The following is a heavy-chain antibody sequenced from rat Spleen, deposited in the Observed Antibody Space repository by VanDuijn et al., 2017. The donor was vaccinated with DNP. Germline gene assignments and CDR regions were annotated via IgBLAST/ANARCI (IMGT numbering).Heavy chain of an antibody. V-gene: IGHV5S10*01. Sequence: EVKLVESGGGLVQPGRSMKLSCAASGFTFSSFPMAWVRQAPTKGLAWVATIIYDGSRTYYRDSVKGRFTISRDNAKSTLYLQMDSLMSEDSATYYCATGVYGGYEDWFAYWGQGTLVSVSS. CDR2: IIYDGSRT. CDR1: GFTFSSFP. CDR3: ATGVYGGYEDWFAY. D-gene: IGHD1-11*01. J-gene: IGHJ3*01.